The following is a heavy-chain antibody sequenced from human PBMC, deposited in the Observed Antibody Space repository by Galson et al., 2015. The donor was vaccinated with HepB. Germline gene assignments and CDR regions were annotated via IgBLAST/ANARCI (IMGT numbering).Heavy chain of an antibody. D-gene: IGHD3-16*01. Sequence: CAISGDSVSSYSAAWHWIRQSPSRGLEWLGRTYYRSTWYNDYAVSVKSRMTINSDTSKNQFSLRVNSVTPEDAAIYYCTRGHRGDEGFGIWGPGTMVIVSS. CDR1: GDSVSSYSAA. V-gene: IGHV6-1*01. J-gene: IGHJ3*02. CDR3: TRGHRGDEGFGI. CDR2: TYYRSTWYN.